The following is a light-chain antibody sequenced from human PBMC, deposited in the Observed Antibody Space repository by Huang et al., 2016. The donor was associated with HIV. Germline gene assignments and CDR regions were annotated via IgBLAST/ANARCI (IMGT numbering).Light chain of an antibody. J-gene: IGKJ3*01. CDR2: GAS. CDR3: QQRSNWPRT. CDR1: QSVSSY. V-gene: IGKV3-11*01. Sequence: EIVLTQSPATLSLSPGERATLSCRASQSVSSYLAWYQQKPGHAPRLLIYGASNRATGIPARFSGSGSGTDFTLTISSLEPEDFAVYYCQQRSNWPRTFGPGTKVDIK.